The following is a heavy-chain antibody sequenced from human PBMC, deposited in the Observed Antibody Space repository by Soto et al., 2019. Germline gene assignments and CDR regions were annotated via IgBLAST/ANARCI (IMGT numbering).Heavy chain of an antibody. Sequence: QVQLQESGPGLVKPSQTLSLTCTVSGGSISGGNYYWNWIRQHPGKGLEWIGYIFTSGSGSTYYNPSRKSRVIISVDTSNHQFSLRLNSVTAADTAVYYCARDRGFGMGVWGQGTTVPVSS. CDR3: ARDRGFGMGV. V-gene: IGHV4-31*03. CDR2: IFTSGSGST. J-gene: IGHJ6*02. CDR1: GGSISGGNYY.